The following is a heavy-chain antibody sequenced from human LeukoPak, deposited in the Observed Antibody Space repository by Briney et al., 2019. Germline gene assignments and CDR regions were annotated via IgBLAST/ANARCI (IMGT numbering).Heavy chain of an antibody. CDR2: IYSGGST. J-gene: IGHJ4*02. D-gene: IGHD1/OR15-1a*01. CDR3: ARDQEQPGLYDY. CDR1: GFTVSSSY. Sequence: GGSLRLSCAASGFTVSSSYMSWVRQAPGKGLEWVSVIYSGGSTYYADSVKGRFTISRDNSKNTLYLQMNSLRAEDTAVYYCARDQEQPGLYDYWGQGTLVTVSS. V-gene: IGHV3-66*01.